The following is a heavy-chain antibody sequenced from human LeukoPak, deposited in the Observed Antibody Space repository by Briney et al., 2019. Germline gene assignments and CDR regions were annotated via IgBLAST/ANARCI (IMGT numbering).Heavy chain of an antibody. V-gene: IGHV3-23*01. D-gene: IGHD1-14*01. CDR3: AKAGRKLGNYYYYYGMDV. CDR2: ISGSGGST. CDR1: GLTFSRYA. Sequence: GGSLRLSCAASGLTFSRYAMSWVRQAPGKGLEWVSAISGSGGSTYYADSVKGRFTISRDNSKNTLYLQMNSLRAEDTAVYCCAKAGRKLGNYYYYYGMDVWGQGTTVTVSS. J-gene: IGHJ6*02.